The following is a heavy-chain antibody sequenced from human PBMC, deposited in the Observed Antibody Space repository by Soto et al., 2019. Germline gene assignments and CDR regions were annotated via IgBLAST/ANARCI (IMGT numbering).Heavy chain of an antibody. J-gene: IGHJ4*02. CDR3: ARDWGPGSYYLDY. D-gene: IGHD1-26*01. CDR1: GFTFSSYA. Sequence: TGGSLRLSCAASGFTFSSYAMHWVRQAPGKGLEWVAVISYDGSNKYYADSVKGRFTISRDNSKNTLYLQMNSLRAEDTAVYYCARDWGPGSYYLDYWGQGTLVTVSS. V-gene: IGHV3-30-3*01. CDR2: ISYDGSNK.